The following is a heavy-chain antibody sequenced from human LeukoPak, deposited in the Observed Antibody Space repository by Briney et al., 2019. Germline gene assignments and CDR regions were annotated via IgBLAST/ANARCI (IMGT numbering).Heavy chain of an antibody. CDR2: SGNKASRYTT. CDR3: TRGYSGKSVYAFDF. V-gene: IGHV3-72*01. J-gene: IGHJ3*01. CDR1: GFTFSDHY. D-gene: IGHD1-26*01. Sequence: GGSLRLSCAASGFTFSDHYVDWVRQAPGKGLEWVGRSGNKASRYTTEYAASVKGRFTISRDESKNSLYLQMNSLKTDDTAVYHCTRGYSGKSVYAFDFWGQGTMVTVSS.